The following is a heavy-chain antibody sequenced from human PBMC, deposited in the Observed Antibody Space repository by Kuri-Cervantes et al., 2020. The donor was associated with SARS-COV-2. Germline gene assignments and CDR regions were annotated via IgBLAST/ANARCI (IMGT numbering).Heavy chain of an antibody. CDR3: VRPSTAARADAFDI. J-gene: IGHJ3*02. Sequence: SETLSLTCTVSGGSISSSSYYWGWIRRPPGKGLEWIGSIYYSGSTYYNPSLKSRVTISVDTSKNQFSLKLSSVTAADTAVYYCVRPSTAARADAFDIWGQGTMVTVSS. V-gene: IGHV4-39*01. CDR2: IYYSGST. CDR1: GGSISSSSYY. D-gene: IGHD6-6*01.